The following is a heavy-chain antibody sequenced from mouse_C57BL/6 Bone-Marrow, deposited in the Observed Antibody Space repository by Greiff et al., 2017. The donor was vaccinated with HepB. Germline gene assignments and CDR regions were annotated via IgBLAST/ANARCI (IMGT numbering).Heavy chain of an antibody. CDR3: ARDGYYGVWFAY. CDR1: GYTFTCYW. V-gene: IGHV1-52*01. Sequence: QVQLQQPGAELVRPGSSVKLSCKASGYTFTCYWLHWVKLRPIQDLQWIGNIDPSDSETHYNQKFKDKATLTVDKSSSTAYMQLSSLTSEDSAVYYCARDGYYGVWFAYWGQGTLVTVSA. CDR2: IDPSDSET. J-gene: IGHJ3*01. D-gene: IGHD2-3*01.